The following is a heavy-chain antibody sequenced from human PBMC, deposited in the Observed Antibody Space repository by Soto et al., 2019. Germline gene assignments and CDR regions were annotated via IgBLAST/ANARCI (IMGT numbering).Heavy chain of an antibody. V-gene: IGHV3-48*02. CDR3: ARDKEACSETTCYSGPFDC. CDR2: ITSRGTAI. J-gene: IGHJ4*02. Sequence: GGSLRLSCAASGFTFSSYSMNWVRQAPGKGLEWVSYITSRGTAIKYADSVKGRFTVSRDNAKNSLYLQLNSLRDEDTAVYYCARDKEACSETTCYSGPFDCWGQGTLVTVSS. D-gene: IGHD2-21*01. CDR1: GFTFSSYS.